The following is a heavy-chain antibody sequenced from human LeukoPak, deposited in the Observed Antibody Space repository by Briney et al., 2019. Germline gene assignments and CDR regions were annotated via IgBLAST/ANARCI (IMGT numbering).Heavy chain of an antibody. CDR3: ARGRGITFGGVIVSNWFDP. CDR1: GYTFTRYD. V-gene: IGHV1-8*01. CDR2: MNPNSGNT. D-gene: IGHD3-16*02. J-gene: IGHJ5*02. Sequence: ASVKVSCKASGYTFTRYDINWVRQATGQGLEWMGWMNPNSGNTGYAQKFQGRVTMTRNTSISTAYMELSSLRSEDTAVYYCARGRGITFGGVIVSNWFDPWGQGTLVTVSS.